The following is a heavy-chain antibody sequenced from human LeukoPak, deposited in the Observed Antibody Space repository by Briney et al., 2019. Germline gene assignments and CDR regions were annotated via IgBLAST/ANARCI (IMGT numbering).Heavy chain of an antibody. CDR1: GDSITSSDYY. J-gene: IGHJ4*02. V-gene: IGHV4-39*01. D-gene: IGHD6-13*01. CDR2: VSYRGSA. CDR3: ARRAWGYSSSWYFDY. Sequence: SGTLSPTCTVSGDSITSSDYYWDWIRPPPGKGLEWIGSVSYRGSAYYNPSLKSRLTISVDTSNKQFSLKLSSVTAAETAVYYCARRAWGYSSSWYFDYWGQGTLVTVSS.